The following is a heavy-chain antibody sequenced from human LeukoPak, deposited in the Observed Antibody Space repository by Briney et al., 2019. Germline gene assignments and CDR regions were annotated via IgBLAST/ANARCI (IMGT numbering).Heavy chain of an antibody. CDR3: ARDSSEVAIGAFDI. V-gene: IGHV4-31*11. CDR1: GGSISSGGYF. D-gene: IGHD5-24*01. J-gene: IGHJ3*02. CDR2: IHYSGST. Sequence: SQTLSLTCAVSGGSISSGGYFWSWIRQHPGKGLEWIGYIHYSGSTYYSPSLKSRVIISVDTSKNQFSLKLNSVTAADTAVYYCARDSSEVAIGAFDIWGQGTMVTVSS.